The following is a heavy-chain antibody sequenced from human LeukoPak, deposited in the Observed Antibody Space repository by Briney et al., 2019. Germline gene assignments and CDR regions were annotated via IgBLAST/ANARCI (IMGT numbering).Heavy chain of an antibody. J-gene: IGHJ5*02. V-gene: IGHV4-34*01. CDR3: ACYSNIAVVDELPAAIGGNWFDP. Sequence: SETLSLTCAVYGGSFSGYYWSWIRQPPGKGLEWMGEINHSGSTNYNPSLKSRVTISVDTSKNQFSLKLSSVTAADTAVYYCACYSNIAVVDELPAAIGGNWFDPWGQGTLVTVSS. CDR1: GGSFSGYY. CDR2: INHSGST. D-gene: IGHD2-2*02.